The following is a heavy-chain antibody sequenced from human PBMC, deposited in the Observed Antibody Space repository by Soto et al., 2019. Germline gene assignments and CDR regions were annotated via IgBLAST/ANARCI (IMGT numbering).Heavy chain of an antibody. CDR3: AKDGIRGYYDTSLHYMDV. D-gene: IGHD3-9*01. CDR1: GFTFSSYG. CDR2: ISYDGSNK. V-gene: IGHV3-30*18. Sequence: GGSLRLSCAASGFTFSSYGMHWVRQAPGKGLEWVAVISYDGSNKYYADSVKGRFTISRDNSKNTLYLQMNSLRAEDTAVYYCAKDGIRGYYDTSLHYMDVWGKGTTVTVSS. J-gene: IGHJ6*03.